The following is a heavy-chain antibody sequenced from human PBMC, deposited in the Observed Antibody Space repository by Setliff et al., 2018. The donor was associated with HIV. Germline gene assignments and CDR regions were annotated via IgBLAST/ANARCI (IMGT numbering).Heavy chain of an antibody. V-gene: IGHV4-38-2*02. Sequence: PSETLSLTCAVSGYSISSAYYWGWIRQPPGKGLEWIASIYHSGSTYYNPSLKSRVTISVDTSKNQFSLKMSSVTSADTAVYYCARERSLGDYPWGSYRTIDYWGQGALVTVSS. J-gene: IGHJ4*02. CDR1: GYSISSAYY. D-gene: IGHD3-16*02. CDR3: ARERSLGDYPWGSYRTIDY. CDR2: IYHSGST.